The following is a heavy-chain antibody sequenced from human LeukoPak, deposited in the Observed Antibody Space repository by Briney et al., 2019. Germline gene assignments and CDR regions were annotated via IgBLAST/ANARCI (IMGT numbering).Heavy chain of an antibody. CDR3: ASGGSWYMS. CDR2: ISSSSSTI. Sequence: GGSLRLSCAASGFTFRSYGLNWVRQAPGKGLEWVSYISSSSSTIYYADSVKGRFTISRDNAKDSLYLQMNSLRVEDTAVYYCASGGSWYMSWGQGTLVTVSS. J-gene: IGHJ5*02. D-gene: IGHD6-13*01. CDR1: GFTFRSYG. V-gene: IGHV3-48*01.